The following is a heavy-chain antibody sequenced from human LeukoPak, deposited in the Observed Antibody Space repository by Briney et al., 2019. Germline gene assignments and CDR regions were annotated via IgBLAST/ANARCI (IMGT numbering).Heavy chain of an antibody. V-gene: IGHV3-48*03. Sequence: PGGSLRLSCAASGFTFSSYEMNWVRQAPGKGLEWVSYISSSGSTIYYADSVKGRFTISRDNAKNSLYLQMNSLRAEDTAVYYCARDQFRSTDYYYYYMDVWGKGTTVTVSS. CDR1: GFTFSSYE. D-gene: IGHD2-2*01. J-gene: IGHJ6*03. CDR2: ISSSGSTI. CDR3: ARDQFRSTDYYYYYMDV.